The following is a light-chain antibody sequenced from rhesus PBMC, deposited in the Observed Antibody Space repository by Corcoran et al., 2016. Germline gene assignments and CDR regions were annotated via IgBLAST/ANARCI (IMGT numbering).Light chain of an antibody. Sequence: DIQMSQSPSSLSASVGDRVTITCRASQGISSYLNWYQQQPGKAPKLLIYSANSLASGVHSMCSGSGSGTDYTLTISSLQPEDFATYYCQQGYSTPWTCGQWTKVEIK. CDR2: SAN. CDR1: QGISSY. J-gene: IGKJ1*01. CDR3: QQGYSTPWT. V-gene: IGKV1-32*03.